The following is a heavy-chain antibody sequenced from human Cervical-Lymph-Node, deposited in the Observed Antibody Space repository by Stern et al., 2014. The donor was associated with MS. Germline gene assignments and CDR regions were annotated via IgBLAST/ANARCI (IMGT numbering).Heavy chain of an antibody. CDR1: GGTFSSYA. Sequence: QMQLVQSGAEVKKPGSSVKVSCKASGGTFSSYAISWVRQAPGQGLEWMGGIIPIFGTATYAQKFQGRVTITADESTSTAYMELSSLRSEDTAVYYCAGTRTYYYDSSGYYMDYWGQGTLVTVSS. J-gene: IGHJ4*02. V-gene: IGHV1-69*01. CDR2: IIPIFGTA. D-gene: IGHD3-22*01. CDR3: AGTRTYYYDSSGYYMDY.